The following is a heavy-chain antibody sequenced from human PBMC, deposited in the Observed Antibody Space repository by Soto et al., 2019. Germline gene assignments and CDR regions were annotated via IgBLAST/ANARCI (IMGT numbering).Heavy chain of an antibody. Sequence: QLQLQESGPGLVKPSETLSLTCTVSGGSISSSSYYWGWIRQPPGKGLEWIGSIYYSGSTYYNPSLTGRVTISVDTSKNQFSLKLSSVTAADTAVYYCRVWDGDASFYYYYGMDVWGQGTTVTVSS. J-gene: IGHJ6*02. CDR1: GGSISSSSYY. V-gene: IGHV4-39*01. D-gene: IGHD4-17*01. CDR2: IYYSGST. CDR3: RVWDGDASFYYYYGMDV.